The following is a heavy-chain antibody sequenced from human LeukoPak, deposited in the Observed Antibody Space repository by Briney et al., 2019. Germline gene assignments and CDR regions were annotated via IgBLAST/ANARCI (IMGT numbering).Heavy chain of an antibody. D-gene: IGHD6-19*01. CDR1: GFSFSSYG. CDR2: TSYDGSNK. V-gene: IGHV3-30*03. Sequence: GGSLRLSCAASGFSFSSYGMHWVRQAPGKGLEWVAVTSYDGSNKYYADSVKGRFTISRDNSKNTLYVQMNSLRAEDTAMYYCARPYNSGLYGDLDHWGQGTLVTVSS. J-gene: IGHJ4*02. CDR3: ARPYNSGLYGDLDH.